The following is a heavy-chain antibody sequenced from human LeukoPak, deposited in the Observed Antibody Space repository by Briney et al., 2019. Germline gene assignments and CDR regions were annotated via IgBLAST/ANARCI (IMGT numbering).Heavy chain of an antibody. J-gene: IGHJ4*02. Sequence: PGGSLRLSCATPGFTFSSYAMSWVRQAPGMGLEWVSGISGSGGSTYFADSVKGRFTISRDNSKSTLYLQMNSLRAEDTAVYYCAKDQESSGYPTNFAYWGQGTLVTVSS. CDR1: GFTFSSYA. D-gene: IGHD6-19*01. CDR3: AKDQESSGYPTNFAY. V-gene: IGHV3-23*01. CDR2: ISGSGGST.